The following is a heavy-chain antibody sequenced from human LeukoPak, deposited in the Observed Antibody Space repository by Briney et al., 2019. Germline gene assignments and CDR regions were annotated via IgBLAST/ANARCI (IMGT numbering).Heavy chain of an antibody. CDR1: GFTFSSYA. D-gene: IGHD3-22*01. CDR2: ISYDGSNK. V-gene: IGHV3-30*04. Sequence: GGSLRLSCAASGFTFSSYAMRWVRQAPGKGLEWVAVISYDGSNKYYADSVKGRFTISRDNSKNTLYLQMNSLRAEDTAVYYCARDLGDDSSGSTFDYWGQGTLVTVSS. J-gene: IGHJ4*02. CDR3: ARDLGDDSSGSTFDY.